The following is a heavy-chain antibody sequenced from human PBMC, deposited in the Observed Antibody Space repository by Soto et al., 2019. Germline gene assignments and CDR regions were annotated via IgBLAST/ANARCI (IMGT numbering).Heavy chain of an antibody. CDR1: GWSFTSYW. CDR2: IYPGDSDT. Sequence: ASVQSSCKGPGWSFTSYWFGWVRQMPGKGLEWMGIIYPGDSDTRYSPSFQGQVTISADKSISTAYLQWSSLKASDTAMYYCARLGCSGGNCYLRNGMDVWGQGTTVTVSS. J-gene: IGHJ6*02. V-gene: IGHV5-51*01. D-gene: IGHD2-15*01. CDR3: ARLGCSGGNCYLRNGMDV.